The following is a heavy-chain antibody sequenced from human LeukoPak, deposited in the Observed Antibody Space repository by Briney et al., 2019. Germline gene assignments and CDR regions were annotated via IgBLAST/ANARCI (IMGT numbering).Heavy chain of an antibody. J-gene: IGHJ6*02. Sequence: GASVKVSCKASGYTFTSYYMHWVRQAPGQGLEWMGIINHSGGSTSYAQKFQGRVTMTRDTSTSTVYMELSSLRSEDAAVYYCARDLFQTDYYYGMDVWGQGTTVTVSS. CDR1: GYTFTSYY. CDR3: ARDLFQTDYYYGMDV. CDR2: INHSGGST. V-gene: IGHV1-46*01.